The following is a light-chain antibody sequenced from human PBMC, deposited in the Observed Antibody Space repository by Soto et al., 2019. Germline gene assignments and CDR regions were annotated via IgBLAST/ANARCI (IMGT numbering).Light chain of an antibody. CDR2: GAS. V-gene: IGKV3-15*01. CDR1: QSVSSN. J-gene: IGKJ4*01. Sequence: EIVMTQSPATLSVSPGERATLSCRASQSVSSNLAWYQQKPGQAPRLLIYGASTRATGIPARFSGSGSGTEFTLTISSLQSEDFAVYYCQQYNNWRALTFGGGTKVEIK. CDR3: QQYNNWRALT.